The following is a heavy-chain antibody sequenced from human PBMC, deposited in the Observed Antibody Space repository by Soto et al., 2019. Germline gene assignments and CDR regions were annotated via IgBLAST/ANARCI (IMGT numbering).Heavy chain of an antibody. D-gene: IGHD3-22*01. V-gene: IGHV1-69*01. Sequence: QVQLVQSGAEVKKPGSSVRVSCKASGATFSNYVISWVRQAPGQGLEWMGEVIPILGTSSHAQNFQDRVTIIADESTSTVYMELSSLRSEDTAMYYCARGWGYDSNDYYYAYWGQGTLVIVSS. CDR3: ARGWGYDSNDYYYAY. J-gene: IGHJ4*02. CDR2: VIPILGTS. CDR1: GATFSNYV.